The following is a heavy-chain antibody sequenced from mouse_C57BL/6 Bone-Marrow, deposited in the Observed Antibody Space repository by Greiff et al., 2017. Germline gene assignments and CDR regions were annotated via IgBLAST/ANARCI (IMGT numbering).Heavy chain of an antibody. CDR2: IYPRSGNT. D-gene: IGHD3-2*02. Sequence: LVESGAELARPGASVKLSCKASDYTFTSYGISWVKQRTGQGLEWIGEIYPRSGNTYYNEKFKGKATLTADKSSSTAYMELRSLTSEDSAVYFCARGSSGYAYWGQGTLVTVSA. V-gene: IGHV1-81*01. CDR1: DYTFTSYG. J-gene: IGHJ3*01. CDR3: ARGSSGYAY.